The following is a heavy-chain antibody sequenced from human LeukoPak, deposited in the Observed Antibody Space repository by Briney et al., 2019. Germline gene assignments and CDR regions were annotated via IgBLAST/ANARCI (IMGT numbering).Heavy chain of an antibody. J-gene: IGHJ4*02. CDR2: ISSSSSYI. CDR1: GFTFSSYW. CDR3: ARSPGGFLEWLFPPDDY. V-gene: IGHV3-21*01. Sequence: PGGSLRLSCAASGFTFSSYWMNWVRQAPGKGLEWVSSISSSSSYIYYADSVKGRFTISRDNAKDSLYLQMNSLRAEDTAVYYCARSPGGFLEWLFPPDDYWGQGTLVTVSS. D-gene: IGHD3-3*01.